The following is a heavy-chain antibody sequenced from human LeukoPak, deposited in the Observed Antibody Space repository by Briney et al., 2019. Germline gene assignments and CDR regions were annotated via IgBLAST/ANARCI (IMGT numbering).Heavy chain of an antibody. V-gene: IGHV4-4*07. CDR3: AIGSDSSGYTTPPDY. CDR1: GGSISSYY. CDR2: IYTSGST. J-gene: IGHJ4*02. D-gene: IGHD3-22*01. Sequence: KASETLSLTCTVSGGSISSYYWSWIRQPAGKGLEWIGRIYTSGSTNYNASLKSRVTMSVDTSKNQFSLNLSSVTAADTAVHYFAIGSDSSGYTTPPDYWGQGTLVTVSS.